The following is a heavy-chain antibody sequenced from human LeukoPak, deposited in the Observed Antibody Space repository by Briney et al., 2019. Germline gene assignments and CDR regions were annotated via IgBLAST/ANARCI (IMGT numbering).Heavy chain of an antibody. V-gene: IGHV1-24*01. Sequence: AASVKVSCKVSGYTLTELSMHWVRQAPGKGLEWMGGFDPEDGETIYAQKFQGRVTMTEDTSTDTAYMELSGLRSADTAVYYCANIVGATTRGSDYWGQGTLVTVSS. CDR2: FDPEDGET. CDR1: GYTLTELS. CDR3: ANIVGATTRGSDY. D-gene: IGHD1-26*01. J-gene: IGHJ4*02.